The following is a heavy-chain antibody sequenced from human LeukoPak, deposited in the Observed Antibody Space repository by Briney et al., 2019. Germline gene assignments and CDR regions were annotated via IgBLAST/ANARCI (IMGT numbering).Heavy chain of an antibody. CDR1: GYTFTGYY. J-gene: IGHJ3*02. D-gene: IGHD2-8*01. Sequence: ASVKVSCKTSGYTFTGYYMHWVRQAPGQGLEWMGWINPNSGGTNYAQKFQGRVTMTRDTSISTAYMELSRLRSDDTAVYYCARERVVLMVYAIRDAFDIWGQGTMVTVSS. CDR3: ARERVVLMVYAIRDAFDI. CDR2: INPNSGGT. V-gene: IGHV1-2*02.